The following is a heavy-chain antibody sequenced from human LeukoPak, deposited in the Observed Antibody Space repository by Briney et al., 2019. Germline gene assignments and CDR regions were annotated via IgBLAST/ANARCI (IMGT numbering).Heavy chain of an antibody. CDR3: ARVRAAAVPYYFDY. Sequence: TASETLSLTCAVSGGSISSSNWWSWVRQPPGKGLEWIGEIYHSGSTNYNPSLKSRVTISVDKSKNQFSLKLSSVTAADTAMYYCARVRAAAVPYYFDYWGRGTLVTVSS. V-gene: IGHV4-4*02. CDR2: IYHSGST. CDR1: GGSISSSNW. J-gene: IGHJ4*02. D-gene: IGHD6-13*01.